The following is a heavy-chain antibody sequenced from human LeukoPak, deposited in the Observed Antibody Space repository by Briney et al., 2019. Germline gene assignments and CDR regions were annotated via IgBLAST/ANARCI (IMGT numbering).Heavy chain of an antibody. J-gene: IGHJ4*02. CDR2: IIPIFGTA. Sequence: ASVKVSCKASGGTFSSYAISWVRHAPGQGLEWMGGIIPIFGTANYAQKFQGRVTITADESTSTAYMELSSLRSEDTAVYYCARVLDDSPTEYYFDYWGRGTLVTVSS. V-gene: IGHV1-69*13. CDR1: GGTFSSYA. D-gene: IGHD3/OR15-3a*01. CDR3: ARVLDDSPTEYYFDY.